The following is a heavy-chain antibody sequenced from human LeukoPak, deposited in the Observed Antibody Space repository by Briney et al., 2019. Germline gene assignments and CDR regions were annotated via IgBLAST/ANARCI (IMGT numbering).Heavy chain of an antibody. Sequence: GGSLRPSCAASGFTFSSYGMHWVRQAPGKGLEWVAVISYDGSNKYYADSVKGRFTISRDNSKNTLYLQMNSLRAEDTAVYYCAKDQYSSGWRTFDYWGQGTLVTVSS. V-gene: IGHV3-30*18. CDR3: AKDQYSSGWRTFDY. J-gene: IGHJ4*02. CDR1: GFTFSSYG. D-gene: IGHD6-19*01. CDR2: ISYDGSNK.